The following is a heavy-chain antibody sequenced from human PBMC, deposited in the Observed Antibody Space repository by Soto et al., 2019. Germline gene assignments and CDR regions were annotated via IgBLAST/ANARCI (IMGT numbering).Heavy chain of an antibody. CDR3: ARHPGNYDFWSGYYTYYFDY. V-gene: IGHV3-48*01. J-gene: IGHJ4*02. CDR2: ISSSSTI. D-gene: IGHD3-3*01. Sequence: PGGSLRLSCAASGFTFSNYAMNWVRQAPGKGLEWVSTISSSSTIYYADSVKGRFTISRDNAKNSLYLQMNSLRAEDTAVYYCARHPGNYDFWSGYYTYYFDYWGQGTLVTVSS. CDR1: GFTFSNYA.